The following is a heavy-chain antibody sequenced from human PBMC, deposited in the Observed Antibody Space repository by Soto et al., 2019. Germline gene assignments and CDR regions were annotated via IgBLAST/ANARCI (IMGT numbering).Heavy chain of an antibody. J-gene: IGHJ6*02. Sequence: QITLKESGPTLVKPTQTLSMTCTFSGLRLSTSGVGGGWIRQPPGKALEWLALIYWDDDKRYSPSLKSRLTITKDTSKNQVVLTMTNMDPVDTATYYCAHSRIAAAGYYYYGMDVWGQGTTVTVSS. D-gene: IGHD6-13*01. CDR3: AHSRIAAAGYYYYGMDV. CDR1: GLRLSTSGVG. V-gene: IGHV2-5*02. CDR2: IYWDDDK.